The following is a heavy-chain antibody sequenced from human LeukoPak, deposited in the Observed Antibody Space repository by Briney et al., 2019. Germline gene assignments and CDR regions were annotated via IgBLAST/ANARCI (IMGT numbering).Heavy chain of an antibody. CDR1: GFTFSSYG. J-gene: IGHJ4*02. Sequence: AGYLSLYCAAYGFTFSSYGMQWDRQAPGKGLEWVAFTRYDGSNKYHADSVKGRFTISRDNSKNTLYVQMNSLRAEDTAVYYCGKRTRNPFDYWGQGTLVTVSS. D-gene: IGHD1-1*01. V-gene: IGHV3-30*02. CDR2: TRYDGSNK. CDR3: GKRTRNPFDY.